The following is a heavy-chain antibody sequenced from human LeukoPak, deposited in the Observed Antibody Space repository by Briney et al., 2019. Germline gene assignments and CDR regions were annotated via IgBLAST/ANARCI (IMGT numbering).Heavy chain of an antibody. Sequence: GGSLRLSCAASGFTFSTYWMHWVRQAPGKGLVWVSRINSDGSSTNYADSVKGRFTISRGNSKNTLYLQMNSLRAEDTAVYYCARDSQYAMDVWGQGTTVTVSS. V-gene: IGHV3-74*01. CDR1: GFTFSTYW. J-gene: IGHJ6*02. CDR3: ARDSQYAMDV. CDR2: INSDGSST.